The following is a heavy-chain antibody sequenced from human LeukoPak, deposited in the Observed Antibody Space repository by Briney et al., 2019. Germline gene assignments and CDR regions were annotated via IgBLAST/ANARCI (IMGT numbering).Heavy chain of an antibody. J-gene: IGHJ6*03. CDR2: IYHSGGT. D-gene: IGHD2-8*01. CDR3: ATNGYYCMDV. CDR1: GFTFSSYSM. Sequence: PGGSLRLSCAASGFTFSSYSMNWVRQPPGKGLEWIGEIYHSGGTNYNPSLKSRITISVDKSQNQFSLKVNSLTAADTAVYYCATNGYYCMDVWGKGTTVTVSS. V-gene: IGHV4-4*02.